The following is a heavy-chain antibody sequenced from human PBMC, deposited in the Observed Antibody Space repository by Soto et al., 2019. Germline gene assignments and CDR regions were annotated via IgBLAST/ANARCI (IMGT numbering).Heavy chain of an antibody. D-gene: IGHD2-21*02. V-gene: IGHV4-28*03. J-gene: IGHJ6*02. Sequence: PSETLSLTCDVSGYSISSSNWWGWIRQPPGKGLEWIGYIYYSGSTYYNPSLKSRVTISVDTSKNQFSLQLNSVTAADTAVYYCARDLWGYCGTHCFLLAVWGQGTTVTVSS. CDR1: GYSISSSNW. CDR2: IYYSGST. CDR3: ARDLWGYCGTHCFLLAV.